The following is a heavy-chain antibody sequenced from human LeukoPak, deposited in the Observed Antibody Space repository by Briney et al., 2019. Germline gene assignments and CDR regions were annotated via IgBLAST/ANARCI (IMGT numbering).Heavy chain of an antibody. CDR1: GFTFSSYA. J-gene: IGHJ4*02. V-gene: IGHV3-23*01. CDR2: ISGSGGST. Sequence: GGSLRLSCAASGFTFSSYAMSWVRQAPGKGLEWVSAISGSGGSTYYADSVKGRFTISRDNSKNTLYLQMHSLRAEDTAVYYCAKSGSGFDGYYFDYWGQGTLVTVSS. D-gene: IGHD3-3*01. CDR3: AKSGSGFDGYYFDY.